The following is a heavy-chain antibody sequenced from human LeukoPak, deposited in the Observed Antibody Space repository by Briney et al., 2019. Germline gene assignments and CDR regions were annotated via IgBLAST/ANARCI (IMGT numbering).Heavy chain of an antibody. CDR2: ISSSSSYI. CDR1: GFTFSSYS. V-gene: IGHV3-21*01. Sequence: GGSLRLSCAASGFTFSSYSMNWVRQAPGKGLEWVSSISSSSSYIYYADSVKGRFTISRDNAKNSLYLQMNSLRAEDTAVYYCARGRTTDIVVVPAARTAYYYMDVWGKGTTVTVSS. D-gene: IGHD2-2*01. CDR3: ARGRTTDIVVVPAARTAYYYMDV. J-gene: IGHJ6*03.